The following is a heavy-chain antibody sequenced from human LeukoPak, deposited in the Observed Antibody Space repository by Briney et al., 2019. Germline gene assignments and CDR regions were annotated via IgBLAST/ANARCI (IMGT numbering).Heavy chain of an antibody. Sequence: GGSLRLSCAASGFTFNTYWMSWVRQAPGKGLEWVATIKPDGSEKYYVDSVKGRFTISRDNVKNLLFLQMNTLRAEDTAVYYCPRGGIVGATPLFLYWGQGTLVTVSS. D-gene: IGHD1-26*01. V-gene: IGHV3-7*01. J-gene: IGHJ4*02. CDR2: IKPDGSEK. CDR1: GFTFNTYW. CDR3: PRGGIVGATPLFLY.